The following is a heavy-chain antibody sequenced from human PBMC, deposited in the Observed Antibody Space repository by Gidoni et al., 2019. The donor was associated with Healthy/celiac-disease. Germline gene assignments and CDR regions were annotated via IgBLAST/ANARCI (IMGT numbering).Heavy chain of an antibody. CDR1: GFTFSSYA. D-gene: IGHD3-22*01. CDR2: ISGSGGST. V-gene: IGHV3-23*01. J-gene: IGHJ4*02. Sequence: EVQLLESGGGLVQPGGSLRLSCAASGFTFSSYAMSGVRQAPGKGLEWVSAISGSGGSTYYADSVKGRFTISRDNSKNTLYLQMNSLRAEDTAVYYCAKVEGYDSSGYYQDYWGQGTLVTVSS. CDR3: AKVEGYDSSGYYQDY.